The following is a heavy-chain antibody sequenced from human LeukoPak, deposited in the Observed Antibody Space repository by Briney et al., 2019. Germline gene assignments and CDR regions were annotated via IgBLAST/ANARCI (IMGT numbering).Heavy chain of an antibody. CDR2: IIPIFGTA. D-gene: IGHD6-25*01. Sequence: ASVKVSCKASGGTFSSYAISWVRQAPGQGLEWMGGIIPIFGTANYAQKFQGRVTITTDESTSTAYMELSSLRSEDTAVYYCAISTKRTAGTAQGDYWGQGTLVAVSS. V-gene: IGHV1-69*05. CDR1: GGTFSSYA. J-gene: IGHJ4*02. CDR3: AISTKRTAGTAQGDY.